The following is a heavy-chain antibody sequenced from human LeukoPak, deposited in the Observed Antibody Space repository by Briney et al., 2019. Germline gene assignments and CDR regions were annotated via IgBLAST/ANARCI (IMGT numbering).Heavy chain of an antibody. CDR2: ISYGGNNQ. V-gene: IGHV3-30-3*01. Sequence: GRSVSPFCGPSGLTFSRYDMHWLRQAPGQGLEWVAIISYGGNNQYYAESVKGRFTISRDNTKNTVYLQMNSLRPGDTAVYYCARAPDSSGYYYYCDYCGQGPGAIVSA. J-gene: IGHJ4*02. D-gene: IGHD3-22*01. CDR3: ARAPDSSGYYYYCDY. CDR1: GLTFSRYD.